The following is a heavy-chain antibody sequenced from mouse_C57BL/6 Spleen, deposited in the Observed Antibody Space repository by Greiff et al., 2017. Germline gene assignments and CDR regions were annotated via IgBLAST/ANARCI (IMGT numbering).Heavy chain of an antibody. Sequence: VQLQQPGAELVKPGASVKLSCKASGYTFTSYWMHWVKQRPGRGLEWIGRIDPEDGETKYAPKFQGKATITADTSSNTAYLQLSSLTSEDTAVYYCASVSSTWFAYWGQGTLVTVSA. CDR3: ASVSSTWFAY. J-gene: IGHJ3*01. CDR2: IDPEDGET. CDR1: GYTFTSYW. V-gene: IGHV14-2*01.